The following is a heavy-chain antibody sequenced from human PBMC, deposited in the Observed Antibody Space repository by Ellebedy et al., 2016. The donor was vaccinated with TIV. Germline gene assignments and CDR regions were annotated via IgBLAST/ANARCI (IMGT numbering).Heavy chain of an antibody. D-gene: IGHD2-15*01. CDR2: IIPILGIT. CDR3: ARDCSGGSCYSDY. CDR1: GGTFSNYA. V-gene: IGHV1-69*04. Sequence: AASVKVSCKASGGTFSNYAINWVRQAPGQGLEWMGRIIPILGITDYTQNFQGRVTFTADKSTSTAYMELRSLRSDDTAVYYCARDCSGGSCYSDYWGQGTLVTVSS. J-gene: IGHJ4*02.